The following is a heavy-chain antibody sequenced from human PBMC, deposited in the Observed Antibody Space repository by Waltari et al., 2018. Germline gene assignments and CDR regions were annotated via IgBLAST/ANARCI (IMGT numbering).Heavy chain of an antibody. CDR2: LYYSGST. D-gene: IGHD1-26*01. CDR1: GGSISSSNYY. V-gene: IGHV4-39*01. Sequence: QLQLQESGPGLVKPSDTLPLTCTVSGGSISSSNYYWRWIRQPPGKGLEWVGSLYYSGSTYYNPSLKSRVTISVDTSKNQFSLKLSSVTAADTAVYYCARRRELQTFDYWGQGTLVTVSS. CDR3: ARRRELQTFDY. J-gene: IGHJ4*02.